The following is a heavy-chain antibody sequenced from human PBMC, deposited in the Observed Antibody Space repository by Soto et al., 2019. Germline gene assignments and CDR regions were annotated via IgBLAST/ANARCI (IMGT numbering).Heavy chain of an antibody. CDR2: INHSGST. V-gene: IGHV4-34*01. CDR3: ASGAPRTLYCSGGSCYYYYYGMDV. CDR1: GGSFSGYY. Sequence: QVQLQQWGAGLLKPSETLSLTCAVYGGSFSGYYWSWIRQPPGKGLEWIGEINHSGSTNYNPSLKSRVPLSVDTSKIQFSLKLSSVTAADTAVYYCASGAPRTLYCSGGSCYYYYYGMDVWGQGTTVTVSS. J-gene: IGHJ6*02. D-gene: IGHD2-15*01.